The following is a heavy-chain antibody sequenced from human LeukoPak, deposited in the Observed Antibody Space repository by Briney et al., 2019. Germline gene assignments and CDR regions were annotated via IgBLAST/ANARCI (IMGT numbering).Heavy chain of an antibody. J-gene: IGHJ5*02. D-gene: IGHD6-19*01. CDR1: GFTFSDYA. Sequence: GGSLRLSCAASGFTFSDYAMTWVRQVPVEGLEWVSGISGSATTTDYADSVKGRFTISRDNSKTALYLQMNSLRAEDTATYFCAKTRGTSSRWYLLEAWGQGTLVTVSS. V-gene: IGHV3-23*01. CDR3: AKTRGTSSRWYLLEA. CDR2: ISGSATTT.